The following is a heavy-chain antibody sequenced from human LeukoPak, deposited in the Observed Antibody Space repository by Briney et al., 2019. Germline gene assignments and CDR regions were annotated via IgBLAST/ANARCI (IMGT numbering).Heavy chain of an antibody. CDR3: ARDPSAKPFDY. J-gene: IGHJ4*02. Sequence: SETLSLTCTVYGGSISSSSYYWGWIRQPPGKGLEWIGSIYYSGSTYYNPSLKSRVTISVDTSKNQFSLKLSSVTAADTAVYYCARDPSAKPFDYWGQGTLVTVSS. CDR1: GGSISSSSYY. V-gene: IGHV4-39*07. CDR2: IYYSGST.